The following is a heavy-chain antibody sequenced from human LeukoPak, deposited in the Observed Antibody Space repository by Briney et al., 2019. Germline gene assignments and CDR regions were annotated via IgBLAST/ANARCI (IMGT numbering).Heavy chain of an antibody. Sequence: GGSLRLSCAASGFTFSSYEMNWVRQAPGKGLEWVSYISSSGSTIYYADSVKGRFTISRDNAKNSLYLQMNSLRAEDTAVYYCARDGILTGTTWFAAFDIWGQGTMVTVSS. D-gene: IGHD1-20*01. CDR1: GFTFSSYE. CDR3: ARDGILTGTTWFAAFDI. V-gene: IGHV3-48*03. J-gene: IGHJ3*02. CDR2: ISSSGSTI.